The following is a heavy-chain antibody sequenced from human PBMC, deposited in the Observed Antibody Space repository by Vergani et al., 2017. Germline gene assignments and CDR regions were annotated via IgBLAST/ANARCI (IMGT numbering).Heavy chain of an antibody. CDR3: ATSSFIGSGYYTLEDY. D-gene: IGHD3-3*01. CDR2: FDPEDGET. J-gene: IGHJ4*02. V-gene: IGHV1-24*01. CDR1: GYTLTELS. Sequence: QMQLVQSGAEVKKPGASVKVSCKVSGYTLTELSMHWVRQAPGKGLEWMGGFDPEDGETIYAQKFQGRVTMTEDTSTDTAYMELSSLRSEDTAVYYCATSSFIGSGYYTLEDYWGQGTLVTVSS.